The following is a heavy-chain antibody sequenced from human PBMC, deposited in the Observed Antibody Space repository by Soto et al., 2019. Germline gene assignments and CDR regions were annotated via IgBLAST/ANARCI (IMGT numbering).Heavy chain of an antibody. D-gene: IGHD3-10*01. V-gene: IGHV5-10-1*01. CDR2: IDPSDSYT. J-gene: IGHJ6*04. CDR3: ARRDGGSGSYKNYSYYGMAV. CDR1: GDRCTSYG. Sequence: PLVSLKVSWKGAGDRCTSYGISWMRQMPGKGLEWMGGIDPSDSYTNYIPSFQGHVTISADKSISTGYLQWSSLKASDAAMYYCARRDGGSGSYKNYSYYGMAVWGNGTTVTSPQ.